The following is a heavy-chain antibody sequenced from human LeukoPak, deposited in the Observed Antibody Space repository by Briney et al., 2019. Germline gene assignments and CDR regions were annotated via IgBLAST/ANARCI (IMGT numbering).Heavy chain of an antibody. CDR1: GYSFTNYW. CDR2: IYPGDSDT. J-gene: IGHJ4*02. D-gene: IGHD1-26*01. V-gene: IGHV5-51*01. Sequence: GESLKISCKGSGYSFTNYWIGWVRQMSGKGLERMGVIYPGDSDTRYRPAFQGQVNISADKSISTTYLQWRSLKASDTAMYYCARRYSGSYLVDYWGQGTLVIVSS. CDR3: ARRYSGSYLVDY.